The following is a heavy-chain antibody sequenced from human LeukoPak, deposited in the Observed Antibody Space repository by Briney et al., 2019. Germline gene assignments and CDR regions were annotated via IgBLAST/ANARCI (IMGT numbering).Heavy chain of an antibody. CDR2: IIPIFGTA. J-gene: IGHJ4*02. CDR1: GYTFTSYG. Sequence: GASVTVSCKASGYTFTSYGISWVRQAPGQGLEWMGGIIPIFGTANYAQKFQGRVTITADESTSTAYMELSSLRSEDTAVYYCARAALNGDYYFDYWGQGTLVTVSS. CDR3: ARAALNGDYYFDY. D-gene: IGHD3-10*01. V-gene: IGHV1-69*13.